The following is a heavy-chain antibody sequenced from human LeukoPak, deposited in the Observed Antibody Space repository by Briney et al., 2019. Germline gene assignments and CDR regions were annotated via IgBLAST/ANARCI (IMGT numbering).Heavy chain of an antibody. CDR3: ARHKGGGQEARKGFDP. V-gene: IGHV4-39*01. CDR1: GGSISSGSYN. D-gene: IGHD3-10*01. CDR2: IYFSGST. J-gene: IGHJ5*02. Sequence: SETLSLTCTVSGGSISSGSYNWGWIRQSPGKGLEWIGSIYFSGSTYYNPSLKSRLSISVDTSKNQFSLKLSSVTAEDTAVYYCARHKGGGQEARKGFDPWGQGTLVTVSS.